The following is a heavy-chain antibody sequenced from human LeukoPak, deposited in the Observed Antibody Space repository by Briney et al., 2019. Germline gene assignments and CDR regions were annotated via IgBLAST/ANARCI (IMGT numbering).Heavy chain of an antibody. D-gene: IGHD5-18*01. Sequence: PGGSLRLSCAAPGFTFNTYAMSWVRQAPGKGLEWVAVISGDGATTHYADSVKGRFTVSRDNSKDTLYLQMNSLRAEDTAVYYCACRSASDYWGQGTLVTVSS. CDR2: ISGDGATT. J-gene: IGHJ4*02. V-gene: IGHV3-23*01. CDR3: ACRSASDY. CDR1: GFTFNTYA.